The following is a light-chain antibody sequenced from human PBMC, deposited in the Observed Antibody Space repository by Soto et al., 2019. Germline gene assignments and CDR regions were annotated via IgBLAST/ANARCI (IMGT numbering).Light chain of an antibody. Sequence: EIVLTQSPGTLSLSPGERATLSCRASQSITSNYLDWYQQKPGQAPRLLIFGASTRATGIPDRFSGSGSGTDFTLTINRLEPEDFAVYYCQQYGSSPETFGQGTKVDIK. CDR2: GAS. CDR1: QSITSNY. J-gene: IGKJ1*01. V-gene: IGKV3-20*01. CDR3: QQYGSSPET.